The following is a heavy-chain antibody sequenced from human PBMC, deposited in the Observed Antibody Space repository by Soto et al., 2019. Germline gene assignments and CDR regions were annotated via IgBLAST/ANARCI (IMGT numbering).Heavy chain of an antibody. CDR2: IYWDDDK. J-gene: IGHJ3*02. V-gene: IGHV2-5*02. CDR1: GFSLGTSGVG. Sequence: QITLKESGPTLVKPTQTLTLTCTFSGFSLGTSGVGVGWIRQPPGKALEWLALIYWDDDKRYSPSLKSRLTITKDTSKNQVVLTMTNMDPVDTATYYCAHSGIVGATVDGAFDIWGQGTMVTVSS. D-gene: IGHD1-26*01. CDR3: AHSGIVGATVDGAFDI.